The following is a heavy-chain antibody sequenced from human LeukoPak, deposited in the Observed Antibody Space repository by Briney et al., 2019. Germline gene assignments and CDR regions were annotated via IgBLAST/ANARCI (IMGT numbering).Heavy chain of an antibody. CDR2: ISAYNGNT. J-gene: IGHJ5*02. CDR1: GYTFTSYG. D-gene: IGHD6-13*01. V-gene: IGHV1-18*04. Sequence: ASVKVSCKASGYTFTSYGIGWVRQAPGQGLEWMGWISAYNGNTNYAQKLQGRVNMTTDTSTSTAYMELRSLRSDDTAVYYCARDKGAAGPRGSDPWGQGTLVTVSS. CDR3: ARDKGAAGPRGSDP.